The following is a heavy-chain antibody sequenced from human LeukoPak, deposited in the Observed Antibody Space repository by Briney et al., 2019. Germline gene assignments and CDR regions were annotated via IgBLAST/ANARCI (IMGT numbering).Heavy chain of an antibody. J-gene: IGHJ4*02. CDR2: ISPTGGT. D-gene: IGHD3-10*01. Sequence: SETLSLTCSVSSGSISSYYWSWIRQPPGKGLEWIGYISPTGGTNYNPSLTGRVTVSVDTSKNLFSLILDPVTAADTAVYFCARRSVTRWYYSDWGQGTLVTVSS. V-gene: IGHV4-4*09. CDR3: ARRSVTRWYYSD. CDR1: SGSISSYY.